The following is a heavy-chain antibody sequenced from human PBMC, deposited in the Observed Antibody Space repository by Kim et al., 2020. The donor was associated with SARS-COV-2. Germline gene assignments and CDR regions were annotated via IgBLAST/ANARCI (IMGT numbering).Heavy chain of an antibody. Sequence: GGSLRLSCAASGFTFSSYAMHWVRQAPGKGLEWVAVISYDGSNKYYADSVKGRFTISRDNSKNTLYLQMNSLRAEDTAVYYCARDPTEEYSSGWYFDYWGQGTLVTVSS. V-gene: IGHV3-30*04. CDR3: ARDPTEEYSSGWYFDY. CDR1: GFTFSSYA. CDR2: ISYDGSNK. J-gene: IGHJ4*02. D-gene: IGHD6-19*01.